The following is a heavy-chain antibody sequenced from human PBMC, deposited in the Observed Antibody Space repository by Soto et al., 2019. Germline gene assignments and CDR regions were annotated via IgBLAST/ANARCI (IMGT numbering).Heavy chain of an antibody. CDR3: AKDIGIAAAGPIFDY. D-gene: IGHD6-13*01. Sequence: ESGGVVVQPGGSLRLSCAASGFTFDDYTMHWVRQAPGKGLEWVSLISWDGGSTYYADSVKGRFTISRDNSKNSLYLQMNGLRTEDTALYYCAKDIGIAAAGPIFDYWGQGTLVTVSS. V-gene: IGHV3-43*01. CDR1: GFTFDDYT. J-gene: IGHJ4*02. CDR2: ISWDGGST.